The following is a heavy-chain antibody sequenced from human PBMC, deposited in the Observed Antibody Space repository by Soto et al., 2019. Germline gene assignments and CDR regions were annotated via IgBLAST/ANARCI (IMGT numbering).Heavy chain of an antibody. Sequence: QVQLVQSGGEVKKPRASVRVSCKASGYTFNNYGISWVRQAPGQGLEWMGWLNTYNGNTNYAQKCQGRVSMTTDTSTSTAYMELRSLRSDDTVVYYCARDVLYSSSGGGRFDPWGQGTLVTVSP. CDR3: ARDVLYSSSGGGRFDP. CDR2: LNTYNGNT. CDR1: GYTFNNYG. D-gene: IGHD6-13*01. J-gene: IGHJ5*02. V-gene: IGHV1-18*01.